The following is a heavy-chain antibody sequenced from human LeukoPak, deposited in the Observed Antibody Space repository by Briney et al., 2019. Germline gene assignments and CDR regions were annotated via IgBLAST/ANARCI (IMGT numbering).Heavy chain of an antibody. J-gene: IGHJ4*02. D-gene: IGHD4-17*01. CDR1: GGSISSYY. Sequence: SETLSLTCTVSGGSISSYYWSWIRQPPGKGLEWSGYIYYSGSTNYNPSLKSRVTISVDTSKNQSSLKLRSVTAAATAVYYCARGLGVMVSVTRASFHFDYWGQGTLVTVSS. V-gene: IGHV4-59*01. CDR2: IYYSGST. CDR3: ARGLGVMVSVTRASFHFDY.